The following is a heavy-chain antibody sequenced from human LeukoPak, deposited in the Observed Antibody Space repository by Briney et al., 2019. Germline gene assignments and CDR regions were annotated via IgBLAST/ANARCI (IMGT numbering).Heavy chain of an antibody. CDR3: ATDLFHLQFRRSNDY. CDR2: FDPEDGET. J-gene: IGHJ4*02. Sequence: AASVKVSCKVSGYTLTELSMHWVRQAPGKGLEWMEGFDPEDGETIYAQKFQGRVTMTEDTSTDTAYMELSSLRSEDTAVYYCATDLFHLQFRRSNDYWGQGTLVTVSS. V-gene: IGHV1-24*01. D-gene: IGHD4-4*01. CDR1: GYTLTELS.